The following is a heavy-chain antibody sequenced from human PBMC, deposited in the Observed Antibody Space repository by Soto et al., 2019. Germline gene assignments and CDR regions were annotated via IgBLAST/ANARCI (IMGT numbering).Heavy chain of an antibody. J-gene: IGHJ6*02. V-gene: IGHV1-2*04. CDR2: INPNSGGT. D-gene: IGHD3-3*01. CDR1: GYTLTGYY. Sequence: ASVKVSCKASGYTLTGYYMHWVRQAPGQGLEWMGWINPNSGGTNYAQKFQGWVTMTRDTSISTAYMELSRLRSDDTAVYYCARDMVPIFGVVSGYGMDVWGQGTTVTVSS. CDR3: ARDMVPIFGVVSGYGMDV.